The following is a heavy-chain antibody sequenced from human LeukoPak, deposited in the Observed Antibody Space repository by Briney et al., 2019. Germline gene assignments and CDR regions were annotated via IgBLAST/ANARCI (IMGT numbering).Heavy chain of an antibody. J-gene: IGHJ5*02. Sequence: ASVKVSCKVSGYTLTELSMHWVRQAPGKGLEWMGGFDPEDGETIYAQKFQGRVTMTEDTSTDTAYMELSSLRSEDTAVYYCATHNYYDSSGYLLRWFDPWGQGTLVTVSS. CDR2: FDPEDGET. D-gene: IGHD3-22*01. CDR3: ATHNYYDSSGYLLRWFDP. V-gene: IGHV1-24*01. CDR1: GYTLTELS.